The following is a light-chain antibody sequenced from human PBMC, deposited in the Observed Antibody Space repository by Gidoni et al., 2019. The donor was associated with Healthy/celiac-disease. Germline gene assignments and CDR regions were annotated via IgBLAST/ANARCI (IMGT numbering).Light chain of an antibody. Sequence: QTVVTQEPSFSASPGGTVTLTCGLRSGSVSTSYYPSWYQQTPGQAPRTLIYSTNTRSSGVPDRFSGSILGNKAALTITGAQADDESDYYCVLYMGSGTWVFGGGTKLTVL. CDR1: SGSVSTSYY. V-gene: IGLV8-61*01. CDR3: VLYMGSGTWV. J-gene: IGLJ3*02. CDR2: STN.